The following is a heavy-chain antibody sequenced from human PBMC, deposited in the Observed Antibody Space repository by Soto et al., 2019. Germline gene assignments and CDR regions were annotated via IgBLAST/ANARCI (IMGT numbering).Heavy chain of an antibody. V-gene: IGHV4-31*03. J-gene: IGHJ4*02. D-gene: IGHD2-15*01. CDR1: GGSISSGGYY. CDR2: IYYSGST. CDR3: ARDRGVGCSGGSCYSSESLFDY. Sequence: QVQLQESGPGLVKPSQTLSLTCTVSGGSISSGGYYWSWIRQHPGKGLEWLGYIYYSGSTYYNPSLKSRVTIAVESYKNQFSLKLSSVTAADTAVYYCARDRGVGCSGGSCYSSESLFDYWGQGTLVTVSS.